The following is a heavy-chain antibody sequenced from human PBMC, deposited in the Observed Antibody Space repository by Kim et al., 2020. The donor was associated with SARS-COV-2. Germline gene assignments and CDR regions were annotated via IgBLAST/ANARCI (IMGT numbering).Heavy chain of an antibody. J-gene: IGHJ4*02. CDR2: ISYDGSNK. D-gene: IGHD6-13*01. Sequence: GGSLRLSCAASGFTFSSYCMHWVRQAPGKGLEWVAVISYDGSNKYYPDSVKGRFTISRDNSKNTLYLQMNSLRAEDTAVYYCAKGDAGYSSSFISDYWGQGTLVTVSS. CDR1: GFTFSSYC. CDR3: AKGDAGYSSSFISDY. V-gene: IGHV3-30*18.